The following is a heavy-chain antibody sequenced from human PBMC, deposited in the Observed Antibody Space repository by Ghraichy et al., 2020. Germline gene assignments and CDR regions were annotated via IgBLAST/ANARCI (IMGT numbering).Heavy chain of an antibody. CDR3: ARGYSSSSEEEGHNWFDP. V-gene: IGHV4-34*01. J-gene: IGHJ5*02. CDR2: INHSGST. D-gene: IGHD6-6*01. CDR1: GGSFSGYY. Sequence: SETLSLTCAVYGGSFSGYYWSWIRQPPGKGLEWIGEINHSGSTNYNPSLKSRVTISVDTSKNQFSLKLSSVTAADTAVYYCARGYSSSSEEEGHNWFDPWGQGTLVTISS.